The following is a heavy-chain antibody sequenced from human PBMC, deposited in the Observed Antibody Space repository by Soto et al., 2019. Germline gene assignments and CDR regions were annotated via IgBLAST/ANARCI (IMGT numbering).Heavy chain of an antibody. J-gene: IGHJ4*02. CDR1: GFTFSSYA. CDR2: ISGSGGST. D-gene: IGHD3-3*01. Sequence: GGSLRLSCAASGFTFSSYAMSWVRQAPGKGLEWVSAISGSGGSTYYADSVKGRFTISRDNSKNTLYLQMNSLRAEDTDVYYCAKDVYYDFWSGYSFDYWGQGTLVTVSS. V-gene: IGHV3-23*01. CDR3: AKDVYYDFWSGYSFDY.